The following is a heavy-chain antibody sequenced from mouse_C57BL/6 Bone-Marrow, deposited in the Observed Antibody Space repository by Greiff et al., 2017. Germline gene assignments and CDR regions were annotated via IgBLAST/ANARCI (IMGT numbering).Heavy chain of an antibody. D-gene: IGHD1-1*01. V-gene: IGHV5-4*01. CDR3: ARDYYGSTFYWFDY. CDR2: ISDGGSYT. J-gene: IGHJ2*01. CDR1: GFTFSSYA. Sequence: DVMLVESGGGLVKPGGSLKLSCAASGFTFSSYAMSWVRQTPEKRLEWVATISDGGSYTYYPDNVKGRFTISRDNAKNNLYLQRSHLKSEDTAMYYCARDYYGSTFYWFDYWGQGTTLTVSS.